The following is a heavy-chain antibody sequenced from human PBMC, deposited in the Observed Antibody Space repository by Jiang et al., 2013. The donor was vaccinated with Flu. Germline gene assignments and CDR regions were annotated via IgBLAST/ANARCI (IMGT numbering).Heavy chain of an antibody. CDR2: TYYRSQWYN. D-gene: IGHD3-10*01. Sequence: LSLTCAISGDSVSSNNVAWNWIRQSPSRGLEWLGRTYYRSQWYNDYAASVKSRITIKPDTSTNQFTLQLNSVTPEDTAVYYCVGFSNYNSGTFWTDWGQGTHVTVSS. CDR3: VGFSNYNSGTFWTD. V-gene: IGHV6-1*01. J-gene: IGHJ4*02. CDR1: GDSVSSNNVA.